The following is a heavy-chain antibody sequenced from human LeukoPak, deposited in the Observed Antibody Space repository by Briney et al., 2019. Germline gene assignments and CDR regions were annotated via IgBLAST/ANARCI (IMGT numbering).Heavy chain of an antibody. J-gene: IGHJ3*02. CDR3: ARAVEFKDDAFDI. CDR1: GYTFTGYY. V-gene: IGHV1-2*02. D-gene: IGHD5-24*01. Sequence: ASVKVSCKASGYTFTGYYMHWVRQAPGQGLEWMGWINPNSGGTNYAQKFQGRVTMTRDTSISTAYMERSRLRSDDTAVYYCARAVEFKDDAFDIWGQGTMVTVSS. CDR2: INPNSGGT.